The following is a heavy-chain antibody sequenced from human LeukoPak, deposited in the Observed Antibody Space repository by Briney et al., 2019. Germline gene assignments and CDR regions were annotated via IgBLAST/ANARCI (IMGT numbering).Heavy chain of an antibody. CDR3: ARDPMWTYGALRAFDI. J-gene: IGHJ3*02. CDR2: IYYSGST. CDR1: GGSISSGGYY. Sequence: TLSLTCTVSGGSISSGGYYWSWIRQHPGKGLEWIGYIYYSGSTYYNPSLKGRVTISVDTSKNQFSLKLSSVTAADTAVYYCARDPMWTYGALRAFDIWGQGTMVTVSS. V-gene: IGHV4-31*03. D-gene: IGHD4-17*01.